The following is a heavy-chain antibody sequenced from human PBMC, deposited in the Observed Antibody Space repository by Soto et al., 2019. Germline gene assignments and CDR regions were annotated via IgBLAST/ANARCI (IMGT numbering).Heavy chain of an antibody. D-gene: IGHD3-3*01. CDR1: GGSISSSSYY. J-gene: IGHJ4*02. Sequence: NPSETLSLTCTVSGGSISSSSYYWGWIRQPPGKGLEWIGSIYYSGSTYYNPSLKSRVTISVDTSKNQFSLKLSSVTAADTAVYYCARLFYERFQFDYWGQGTLVTVSS. CDR3: ARLFYERFQFDY. CDR2: IYYSGST. V-gene: IGHV4-39*01.